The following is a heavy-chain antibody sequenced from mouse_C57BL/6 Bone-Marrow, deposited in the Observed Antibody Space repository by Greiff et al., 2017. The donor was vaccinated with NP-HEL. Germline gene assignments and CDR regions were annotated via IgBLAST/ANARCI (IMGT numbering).Heavy chain of an antibody. J-gene: IGHJ4*01. CDR2: ISNGGGST. Sequence: EVKLVESGGGLVQPGGSLKLSCAASGFTFSDYYMYWVRQTPEQRLEWVAYISNGGGSTYYPDTVKGRFTISRDNAKNNLYLQMSRLKSEDTAMYYCAREGGLTKGTYAIDYWGQGTSVTVSS. CDR3: AREGGLTKGTYAIDY. D-gene: IGHD3-3*01. CDR1: GFTFSDYY. V-gene: IGHV5-12*01.